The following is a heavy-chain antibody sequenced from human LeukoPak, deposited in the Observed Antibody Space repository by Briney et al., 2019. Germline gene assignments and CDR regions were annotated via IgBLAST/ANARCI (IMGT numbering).Heavy chain of an antibody. Sequence: SGGSLRLSCAASGFTFDDYAMHWVRQAPGKGLEWVSGISWNSGSIGYADSVKGRFTISRDNAKNSLYLQMNSLRAEDTALYYCAKAVEGRGYSGYDYQWAYFDYWGQGTLVTVSS. D-gene: IGHD5-12*01. V-gene: IGHV3-9*01. CDR2: ISWNSGSI. J-gene: IGHJ4*02. CDR3: AKAVEGRGYSGYDYQWAYFDY. CDR1: GFTFDDYA.